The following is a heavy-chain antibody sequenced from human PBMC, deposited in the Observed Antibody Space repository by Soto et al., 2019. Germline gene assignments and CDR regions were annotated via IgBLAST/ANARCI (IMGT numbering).Heavy chain of an antibody. CDR3: ASTGVAARPFDP. V-gene: IGHV1-69*02. D-gene: IGHD6-6*01. CDR2: VVPKIGSI. CDR1: GGTFSRYT. Sequence: SVKVSCKAPGGTFSRYTINWVRQAPGQGLEWMGRVVPKIGSINFIRKFQGRLTLTADKSTSTAYMELSSLRSEDTAVYYCASTGVAARPFDPWGQGTLVTVSS. J-gene: IGHJ5*02.